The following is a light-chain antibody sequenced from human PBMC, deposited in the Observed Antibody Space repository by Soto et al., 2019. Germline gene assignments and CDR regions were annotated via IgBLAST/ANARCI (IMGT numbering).Light chain of an antibody. CDR1: QSLDSN. Sequence: EIVVTHSPATLSVSPGERATLSCRASQSLDSNLAWYRQKPGQAPRLLIYDATTRATGIPARFSGSGSGTEFTLTISSLQSEDFAIYYCQQYKSWPFTLGPGTKVEIK. CDR2: DAT. J-gene: IGKJ3*01. V-gene: IGKV3-15*01. CDR3: QQYKSWPFT.